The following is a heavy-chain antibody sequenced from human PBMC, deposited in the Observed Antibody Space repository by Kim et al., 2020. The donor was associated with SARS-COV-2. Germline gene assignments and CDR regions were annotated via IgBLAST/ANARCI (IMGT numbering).Heavy chain of an antibody. CDR2: ISGSGGST. D-gene: IGHD3-22*01. Sequence: GGSLRLSCAASGFTFSSYAMSWVRQAPGKGLEWVSAISGSGGSTYYADSVKGRFTISRDNSKNTLYLQMNSLRAEDTAVYYCAKDYLDSSGYYYYYYGMDVWGQGTTGTVSS. CDR3: AKDYLDSSGYYYYYYGMDV. J-gene: IGHJ6*02. CDR1: GFTFSSYA. V-gene: IGHV3-23*01.